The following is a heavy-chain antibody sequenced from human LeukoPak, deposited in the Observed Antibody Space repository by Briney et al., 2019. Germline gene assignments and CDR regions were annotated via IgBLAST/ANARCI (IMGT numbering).Heavy chain of an antibody. CDR1: GFTFNSYN. Sequence: GVSLSLSCAASGFTFNSYNLIWLPQAPGKGLECVSYISSSSSTIYYEVSVKGRFTISRDNAKNSLYLQMDSLRVEDTAVYYCASLDCTNGVCYGFDPWGQGTLVTVSS. J-gene: IGHJ5*02. CDR3: ASLDCTNGVCYGFDP. CDR2: ISSSSSTI. V-gene: IGHV3-48*01. D-gene: IGHD2-8*01.